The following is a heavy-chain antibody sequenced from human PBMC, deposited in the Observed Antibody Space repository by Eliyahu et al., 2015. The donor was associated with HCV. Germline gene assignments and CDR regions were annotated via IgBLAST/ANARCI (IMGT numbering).Heavy chain of an antibody. Sequence: QLQLQESGPGLVKPSETLSLTCTVSGGSIXSSXYYWGWIRQPPGKGLEWIGSIYYSGSTYYNPSLKSRVTISVDTSKNQFSLKLSSGTAADTAVYYCASSYCGGDCLSSGLFDYWGQGTLVTVSS. J-gene: IGHJ4*02. CDR2: IYYSGST. V-gene: IGHV4-39*01. D-gene: IGHD2-21*02. CDR1: GGSIXSSXYY. CDR3: ASSYCGGDCLSSGLFDY.